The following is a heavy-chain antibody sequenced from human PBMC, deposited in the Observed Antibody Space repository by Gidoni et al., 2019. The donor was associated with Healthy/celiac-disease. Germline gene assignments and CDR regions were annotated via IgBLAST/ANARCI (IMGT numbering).Heavy chain of an antibody. CDR2: ICTAGDT. J-gene: IGHJ2*01. D-gene: IGHD3-3*01. CDR1: GFTFSRYD. V-gene: IGHV3-13*01. Sequence: EVQLVESGGGLVQRGGSLRLSCGACGFTFSRYDMHWVRQATGKGLEWVSAICTAGDTYYPGSVKGRFTISRENAKNSLYLQMNSLRAGDTAVYYCARGLGYDFWSGKGFWYFDLWGRGTLVTVSS. CDR3: ARGLGYDFWSGKGFWYFDL.